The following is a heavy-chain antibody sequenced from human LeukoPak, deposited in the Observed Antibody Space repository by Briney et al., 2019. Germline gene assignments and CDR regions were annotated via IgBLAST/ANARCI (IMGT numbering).Heavy chain of an antibody. J-gene: IGHJ4*02. CDR2: IYTSGTT. V-gene: IGHV4-4*07. CDR3: ARDRPNLAGILDY. D-gene: IGHD6-19*01. CDR1: GDSISSYY. Sequence: SEALSLTCTVSGDSISSYYWTWIRQPAGKVLDWIGRIYTSGTTSYNPSLKSRVTISVDKSKNQFSLNLSSVTAADTAVYYCARDRPNLAGILDYWGQGTLVTVSS.